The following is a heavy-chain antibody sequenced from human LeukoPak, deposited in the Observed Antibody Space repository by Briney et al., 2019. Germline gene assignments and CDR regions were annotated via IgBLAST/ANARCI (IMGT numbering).Heavy chain of an antibody. Sequence: SETLSLTCTVSGSSISTSNYYWGWIRQPPGKGLEWIGSIYYSGSTYYNPSLKSRVTISVDTSKNQFSLKLSSVTAADTAVYYCARFSSSTAMFDYWGQGTLVTVSS. CDR3: ARFSSSTAMFDY. D-gene: IGHD5-18*01. CDR2: IYYSGST. J-gene: IGHJ4*02. V-gene: IGHV4-39*07. CDR1: GSSISTSNYY.